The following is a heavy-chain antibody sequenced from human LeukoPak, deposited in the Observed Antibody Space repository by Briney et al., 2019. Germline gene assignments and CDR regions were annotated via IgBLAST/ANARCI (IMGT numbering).Heavy chain of an antibody. D-gene: IGHD3-16*01. CDR1: GYSISSSNW. Sequence: PSETLSLTCAVSGYSISSSNWWGWIRQPPGKGLEWIGYIYYSGSIYYNPSLKSRVTMSVDTSKNQFSLKLSSVTAVDTAVYYCARMWPLEDYVSGWLDPWGQGTLVTVSS. CDR3: ARMWPLEDYVSGWLDP. V-gene: IGHV4-28*05. J-gene: IGHJ5*02. CDR2: IYYSGSI.